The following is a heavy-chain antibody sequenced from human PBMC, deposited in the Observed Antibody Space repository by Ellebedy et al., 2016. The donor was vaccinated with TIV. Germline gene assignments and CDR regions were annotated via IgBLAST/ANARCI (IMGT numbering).Heavy chain of an antibody. CDR2: VYHSGSP. V-gene: IGHV4-39*01. J-gene: IGHJ4*02. D-gene: IGHD2-21*02. CDR3: ARTDPWQPIDD. CDR1: GGSVSSTRYY. Sequence: MPSETLSLTCSVSGGSVSSTRYYWAWIRQPPGKGLEWIASVYHSGSPYYNPSFKSRVTLSADPSKNQFSLKLRTVTAADTAVYYCARTDPWQPIDDWGQGILVSVSS.